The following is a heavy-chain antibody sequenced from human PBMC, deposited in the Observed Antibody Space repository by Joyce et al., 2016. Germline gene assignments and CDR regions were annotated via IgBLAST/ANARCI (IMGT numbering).Heavy chain of an antibody. CDR1: GFTFTSYA. CDR2: SSGSGDST. D-gene: IGHD2-2*01. Sequence: EVQLLESGGGLVQPGGSLRLSCAASGFTFTSYAMTWVCQAPGKGLGWVSGSSGSGDSTHYADSVKGRFTISRDNSKNTLYLQMKSLRAEDTAVYYCAKEEDIVVVPAASSYWGQGTLVTVSS. J-gene: IGHJ4*02. CDR3: AKEEDIVVVPAASSY. V-gene: IGHV3-23*01.